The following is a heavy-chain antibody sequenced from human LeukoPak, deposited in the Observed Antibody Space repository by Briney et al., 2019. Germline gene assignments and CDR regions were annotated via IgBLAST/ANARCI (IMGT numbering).Heavy chain of an antibody. CDR2: IIHSGST. J-gene: IGHJ4*02. V-gene: IGHV4-34*12. CDR3: ARHGGWSGSY. CDR1: GGSFSDYY. Sequence: SEALSLNCAVYGGSFSDYYWSWIRQPPGKGLEWIGEIIHSGSTNYNPSLKSRVTISVDTSKNQFSLKLSSVTAADTAVYYCARHGGWSGSYWGQGTLVTVSS. D-gene: IGHD1-26*01.